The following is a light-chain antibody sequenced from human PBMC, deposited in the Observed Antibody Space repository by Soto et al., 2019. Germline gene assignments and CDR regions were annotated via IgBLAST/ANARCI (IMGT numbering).Light chain of an antibody. CDR2: RND. V-gene: IGLV1-47*01. CDR1: SFNIGSNY. J-gene: IGLJ1*01. CDR3: SAWDDSLSVDV. Sequence: QLVLTQAPSASGTPGQRVTISCSGSSFNIGSNYVYWYQQLPGTAPKLVIFRNDQRPSGIPDRISGSKSGTSASLAISGLRSEDEADYYCSAWDDSLSVDVFGTGTKLTVL.